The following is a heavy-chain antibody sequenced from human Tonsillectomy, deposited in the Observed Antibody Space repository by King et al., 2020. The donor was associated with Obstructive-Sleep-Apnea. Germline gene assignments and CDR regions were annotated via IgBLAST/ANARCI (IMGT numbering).Heavy chain of an antibody. D-gene: IGHD3-22*01. CDR3: ARDYALFYDSSVDY. J-gene: IGHJ4*02. CDR1: GFTFSSYN. CDR2: ISSSSSTI. V-gene: IGHV3-48*04. Sequence: VQLVESGGGLVQTGGSRRLSCAASGFTFSSYNMNWVRQAPGKGLEWGSYISSSSSTIYYADSVKGRINISRDNAKNSLYLQMNSLRADDTAVYYCARDYALFYDSSVDYWGQGTLVTVSS.